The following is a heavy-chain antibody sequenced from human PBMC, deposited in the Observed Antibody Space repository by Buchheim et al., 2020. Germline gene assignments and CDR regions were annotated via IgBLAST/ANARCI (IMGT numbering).Heavy chain of an antibody. Sequence: EVQLVESGGGLVQPGGSLRLSCAASGFAFGNYWMFWVRQTAGKGLALISRINGDGTVTTYADSVKGRFTISRDNAKNTLYLQLNSLRAEDTAVYYCARAGRPRSPGAVYWGQGTL. J-gene: IGHJ4*02. V-gene: IGHV3-74*01. CDR2: INGDGTVT. CDR1: GFAFGNYW. D-gene: IGHD1-26*01. CDR3: ARAGRPRSPGAVY.